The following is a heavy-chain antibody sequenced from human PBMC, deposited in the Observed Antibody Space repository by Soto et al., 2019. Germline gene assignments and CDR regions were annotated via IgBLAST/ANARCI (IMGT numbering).Heavy chain of an antibody. CDR3: ARWGTTWGLDV. V-gene: IGHV3-30*19. J-gene: IGHJ4*02. CDR2: TSYDGSNK. CDR1: GFTFRSYV. D-gene: IGHD2-21*01. Sequence: QVHLVESGGGVVQPGTSLRLSCVGSGFTFRSYVIHWVRQAPGKGLEWVALTSYDGSNKYYDDSVKGRFTISRDNSRNAVDLQMDSLRLEDPALYYCARWGTTWGLDVWGQRTLGSVSS.